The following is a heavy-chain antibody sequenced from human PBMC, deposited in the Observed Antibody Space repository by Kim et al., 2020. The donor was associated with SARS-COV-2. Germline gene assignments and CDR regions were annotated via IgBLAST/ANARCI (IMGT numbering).Heavy chain of an antibody. CDR1: GFTFSSYA. J-gene: IGHJ4*02. D-gene: IGHD2-21*01. Sequence: GGSLRLSCAASGFTFSSYAMHWVRQVPGKGLVWVAVLSYDGSNKYYADSVKGRFTISRDNSKISLYLQMNSLSAEDTAVYYCARSLPRLCYFDYLGQGTLVTVSS. V-gene: IGHV3-30*04. CDR2: LSYDGSNK. CDR3: ARSLPRLCYFDY.